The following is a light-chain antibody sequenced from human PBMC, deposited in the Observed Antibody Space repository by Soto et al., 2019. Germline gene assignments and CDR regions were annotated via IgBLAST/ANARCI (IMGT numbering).Light chain of an antibody. V-gene: IGKV1-27*01. Sequence: DIQMTQSPSSLSSSLGDRVTITCRASQGISNYLAWYQQKPGKVPKLLIYAASTLQSGVPSRFSGSGSGTAFTLTIPSLPPEDFGTYYCPKLNSFPINSGPRTRLEI. J-gene: IGKJ5*01. CDR1: QGISNY. CDR3: PKLNSFPIN. CDR2: AAS.